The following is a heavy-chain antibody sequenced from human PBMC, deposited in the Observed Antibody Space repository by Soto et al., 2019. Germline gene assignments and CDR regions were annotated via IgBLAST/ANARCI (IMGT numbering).Heavy chain of an antibody. CDR3: AACTGPSCHRGREWFDP. D-gene: IGHD2-8*02. J-gene: IGHJ5*02. CDR2: ISTYNGNT. CDR1: GYTFSNFG. Sequence: QVQLVQSGAEVKKPGASVKVSCTASGYTFSNFGITWVRQAPGQGLEWMGWISTYNGNTNYARNAQGRDTMTIDTSTSTAEMELRSLRSDDTAMYYCAACTGPSCHRGREWFDPWGQGTLVTVSA. V-gene: IGHV1-18*04.